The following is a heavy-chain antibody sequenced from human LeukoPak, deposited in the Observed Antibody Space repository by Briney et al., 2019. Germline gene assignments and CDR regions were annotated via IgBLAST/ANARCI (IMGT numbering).Heavy chain of an antibody. V-gene: IGHV4-59*08. J-gene: IGHJ4*02. CDR1: GGSINNDY. Sequence: SETLSLTCTVSGGSINNDYWSWIRQPPGKGLEWIGYIYYSGSTNYNPSLKSRVTISVDTSKNQFSLKLSSVTAADTAVYYCARFYDILTGYDYWGQGTLVTVSS. CDR2: IYYSGST. D-gene: IGHD3-9*01. CDR3: ARFYDILTGYDY.